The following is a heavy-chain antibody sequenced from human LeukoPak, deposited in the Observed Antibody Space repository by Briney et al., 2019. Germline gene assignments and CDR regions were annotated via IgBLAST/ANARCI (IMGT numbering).Heavy chain of an antibody. J-gene: IGHJ4*02. CDR1: GGSISSYY. V-gene: IGHV4-59*08. Sequence: PSETLSLTCTVSGGSISSYYWSWIRQPPGKGLEWIGNIYYSGSTNYNPSLKSRVTISVDTSKNQFSLKLSSVTAADTAVYYCARHTFEYYYDSSGYPAGGYYFDYWGQGTLVTVSS. CDR2: IYYSGST. CDR3: ARHTFEYYYDSSGYPAGGYYFDY. D-gene: IGHD3-22*01.